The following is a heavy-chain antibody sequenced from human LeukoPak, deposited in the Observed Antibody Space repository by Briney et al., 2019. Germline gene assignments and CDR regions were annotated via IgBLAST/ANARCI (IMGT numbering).Heavy chain of an antibody. CDR2: IYHSGST. D-gene: IGHD3-10*01. V-gene: IGHV4-38-2*02. CDR1: GYSISSSYY. CDR3: ARENYGSGSPLDY. J-gene: IGHJ4*02. Sequence: SETLSLTCTVSGYSISSSYYWGWIRQPPGKGLEWIGSIYHSGSTSYNPSLKSRVTISVDTSKNQFSLKLSSVTAADTAVYYCARENYGSGSPLDYWGQGTLVTVSS.